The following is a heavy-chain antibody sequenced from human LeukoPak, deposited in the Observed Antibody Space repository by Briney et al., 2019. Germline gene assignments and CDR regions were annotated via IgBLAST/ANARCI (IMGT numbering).Heavy chain of an antibody. CDR3: ASLSPMFGDEDQWFDP. Sequence: ASVKVSCKASGHTFTSYGISWVRQAPGQGLEWMGWISAYNGNTNYAQKLQGRVTMTTDTSTSTAYMELRSLRSDDTAVYYCASLSPMFGDEDQWFDPWGQGTLVTVSS. CDR2: ISAYNGNT. J-gene: IGHJ5*02. CDR1: GHTFTSYG. D-gene: IGHD3-10*02. V-gene: IGHV1-18*01.